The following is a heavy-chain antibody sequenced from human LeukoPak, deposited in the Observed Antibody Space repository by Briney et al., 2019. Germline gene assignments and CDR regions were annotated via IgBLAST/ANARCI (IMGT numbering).Heavy chain of an antibody. CDR2: IYYSGST. Sequence: PSETLSLTCTVSGGSISSGGYYWSWIRQHPGKGLEWIGYIYYSGSTYYNPSLKSRVTISVDTSKNQFSLKLSSVTAADTAVYYCARGSIAAAEGSHWSDPWGQGTLVTVSS. D-gene: IGHD6-13*01. CDR3: ARGSIAAAEGSHWSDP. CDR1: GGSISSGGYY. J-gene: IGHJ5*02. V-gene: IGHV4-31*03.